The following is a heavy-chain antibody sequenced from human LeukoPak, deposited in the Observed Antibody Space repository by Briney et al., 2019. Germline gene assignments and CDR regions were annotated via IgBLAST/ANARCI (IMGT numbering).Heavy chain of an antibody. Sequence: GESLKISCKGSGYSFTSFWIGWVRQMPGKGLEWMGIINPGDSDTRYSPSFQGQVTMSADKSISTAYPQWSSLKASDTAMYYCARPHGDSNNFDHWGQGTLVTVSS. CDR1: GYSFTSFW. D-gene: IGHD4-17*01. CDR3: ARPHGDSNNFDH. CDR2: INPGDSDT. J-gene: IGHJ4*02. V-gene: IGHV5-51*01.